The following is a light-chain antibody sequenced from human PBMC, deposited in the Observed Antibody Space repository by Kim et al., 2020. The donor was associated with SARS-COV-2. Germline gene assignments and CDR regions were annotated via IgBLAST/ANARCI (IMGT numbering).Light chain of an antibody. J-gene: IGKJ1*01. Sequence: GDRVTITCRASQYITRRLXWYQQKPGKAPKVLISKASTLESGVPSTFSGSGSGTDFTLTISSLQPDDFATYYCQQYDTYPWTFG. CDR2: KAS. CDR1: QYITRR. CDR3: QQYDTYPWT. V-gene: IGKV1-5*03.